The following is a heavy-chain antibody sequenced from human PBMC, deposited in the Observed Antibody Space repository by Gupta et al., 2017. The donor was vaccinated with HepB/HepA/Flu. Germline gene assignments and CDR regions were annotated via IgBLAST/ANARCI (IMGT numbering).Heavy chain of an antibody. V-gene: IGHV3-23*01. J-gene: IGHJ4*02. Sequence: DVQLLESGGGLVQPGGSLRLCCAASGFPFNNYAMSGVRQGPGKGLEGVSTLTGSGASAYLADSVKGRFTISRDNSKNTLYLERSFLRAEDTAKYYCVKDPARGSYFEYWGLGTLVTVSS. D-gene: IGHD1-26*01. CDR3: VKDPARGSYFEY. CDR2: LTGSGASA. CDR1: GFPFNNYA.